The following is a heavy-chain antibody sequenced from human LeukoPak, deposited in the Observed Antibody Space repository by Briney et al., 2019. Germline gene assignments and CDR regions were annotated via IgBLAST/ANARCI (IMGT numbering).Heavy chain of an antibody. CDR2: ISGSGGST. D-gene: IGHD3-22*01. CDR3: AKGRITMIVVVTPFDH. Sequence: GGSLRLSCAASGFTFSSYGMSWVRRAPGKGLEWVSAISGSGGSTYYADSVKGRFTVSRDNSKNTLYLQMNSLRAEDTAVYYCAKGRITMIVVVTPFDHWGQGTLVTVSS. J-gene: IGHJ4*02. V-gene: IGHV3-23*01. CDR1: GFTFSSYG.